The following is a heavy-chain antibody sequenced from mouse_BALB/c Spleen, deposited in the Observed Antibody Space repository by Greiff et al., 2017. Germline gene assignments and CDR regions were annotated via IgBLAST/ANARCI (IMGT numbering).Heavy chain of an antibody. D-gene: IGHD3-1*01. CDR2: INPYNDGT. CDR3: ARQLGPAWFAY. CDR1: GYTFTSYV. J-gene: IGHJ3*01. Sequence: VQLQQSGPELVKPGASVKISCKASGYTFTSYVMHWVKQKPGQGLEWIGYINPYNDGTKYNEKFKGKATLTSDKSSSTAYMELSSLTSEDSAVYYRARQLGPAWFAYWGQGTLVTVSA. V-gene: IGHV1-14*01.